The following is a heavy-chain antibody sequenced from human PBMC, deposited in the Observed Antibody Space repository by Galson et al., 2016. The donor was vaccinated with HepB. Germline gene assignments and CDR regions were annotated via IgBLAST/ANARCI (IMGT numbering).Heavy chain of an antibody. Sequence: SLRLSCAASGFTFSSYWMTWVRQAPGKGLEWVAVLSHDGVTKFYADSVRARFTISRDKSKTTVYLQMDGLSAEDTAVYYCAREWELGGYFDHWGQGTLVTVSS. CDR2: LSHDGVTK. D-gene: IGHD1-26*01. V-gene: IGHV3-30-3*01. CDR3: AREWELGGYFDH. J-gene: IGHJ4*02. CDR1: GFTFSSYW.